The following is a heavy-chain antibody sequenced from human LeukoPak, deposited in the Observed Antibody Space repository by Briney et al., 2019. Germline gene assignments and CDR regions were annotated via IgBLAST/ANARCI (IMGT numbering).Heavy chain of an antibody. J-gene: IGHJ4*02. CDR1: GFTFSRYD. V-gene: IGHV3-23*01. D-gene: IGHD3-22*01. CDR2: ISGSGGST. Sequence: QPGGSLRLSCAASGFTFSRYDMSWLRQARGKGLEWVSAISGSGGSTYYADSVKGRFTISRDNSKNTLYLQMNSLKAEDTAVYYCTTFSTYDSSGYPFDYWGQGTLVTVSS. CDR3: TTFSTYDSSGYPFDY.